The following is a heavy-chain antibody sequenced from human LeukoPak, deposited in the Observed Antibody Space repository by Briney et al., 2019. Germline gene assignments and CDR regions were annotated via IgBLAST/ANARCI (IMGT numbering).Heavy chain of an antibody. Sequence: GESLKISCKGSGYPFRTYWIAWVRQMPGKGLEWMGIINPGDSDTRYSPSFQGQVTISADESTTTAYLQWSSLKASDTAMYYCARHRAAGGSYYYGADVWGQGTTVTVSS. D-gene: IGHD6-13*01. CDR1: GYPFRTYW. CDR3: ARHRAAGGSYYYGADV. V-gene: IGHV5-51*01. CDR2: INPGDSDT. J-gene: IGHJ6*02.